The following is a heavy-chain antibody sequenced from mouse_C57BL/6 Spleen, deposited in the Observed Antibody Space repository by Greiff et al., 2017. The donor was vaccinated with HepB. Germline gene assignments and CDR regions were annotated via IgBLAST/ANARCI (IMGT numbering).Heavy chain of an antibody. CDR2: IDPSDSET. D-gene: IGHD2-4*01. Sequence: VQLQQPGAELVRPGSSVKLSCKASGYTFTSYWMHWVKQRPIQGLEWIGNIDPSDSETHYNQKFKDKATLTVDKSSSTAYMQLSSLTSEDSAVYYCARSSPIYYDYDVSAMDYWGQGTSVTVSS. J-gene: IGHJ4*01. V-gene: IGHV1-52*01. CDR3: ARSSPIYYDYDVSAMDY. CDR1: GYTFTSYW.